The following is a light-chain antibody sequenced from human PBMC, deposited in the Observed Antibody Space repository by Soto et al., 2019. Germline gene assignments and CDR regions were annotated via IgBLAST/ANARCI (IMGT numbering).Light chain of an antibody. CDR3: QQTYSAPLT. Sequence: DLQMTQSPSSLSASVGDRVTITCRASQSISSYLNWYQHKPGKAPKLLIYAASILQSGVPSRFSGSGSGTDFTLTISSLQPEDFATYFCQQTYSAPLTFGGGTKVQI. CDR1: QSISSY. V-gene: IGKV1-39*01. J-gene: IGKJ4*01. CDR2: AAS.